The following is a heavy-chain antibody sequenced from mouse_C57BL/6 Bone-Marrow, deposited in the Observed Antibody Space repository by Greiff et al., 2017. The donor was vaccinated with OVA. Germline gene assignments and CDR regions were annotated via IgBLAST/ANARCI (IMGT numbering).Heavy chain of an antibody. CDR1: GYTFTDYY. J-gene: IGHJ2*01. CDR3: ARYYYGSSYGYFDC. V-gene: IGHV1-76*01. D-gene: IGHD1-1*01. CDR2: IYPGSGNT. Sequence: VQLQESGAEPVRPGASVKLSCKASGYTFTDYYINWVKQRPGQGLEWIARIYPGSGNTYYNEKFKGKATLTAEQSSSTAYMQLSSLTSEDSAVYFCARYYYGSSYGYFDCWGQGTTLTVSS.